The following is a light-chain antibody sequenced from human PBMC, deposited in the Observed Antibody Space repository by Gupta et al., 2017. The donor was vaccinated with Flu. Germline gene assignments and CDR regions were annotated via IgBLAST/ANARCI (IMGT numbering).Light chain of an antibody. CDR1: QSNSSY. CDR2: AAS. Sequence: SAQTASVKCRVTLSCRASQSNSSYLDWYQQKPGKAPKLLIYAASSLQSGVPARFSGSGSGTDFTLTISSLQAEDVAAYYCQQNYSTPRSFGQGTKVDIK. J-gene: IGKJ2*01. V-gene: IGKV1-39*01. CDR3: QQNYSTPRS.